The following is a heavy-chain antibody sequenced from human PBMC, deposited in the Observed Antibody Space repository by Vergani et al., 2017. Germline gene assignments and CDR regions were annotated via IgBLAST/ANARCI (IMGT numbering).Heavy chain of an antibody. V-gene: IGHV4-61*02. CDR1: GGSISSGSYY. J-gene: IGHJ6*02. CDR3: AREPLYSTTWPFRLLDMDV. CDR2: FYTGGGT. Sequence: QVQLQESGPGLVRPSQTLSLTCTVSGGSISSGSYYWSWFRQPAGKGLEWIGRFYTGGGTSYNPSLKSRVTISVDTSKNQFSLQLSSVTAADTAVYYCAREPLYSTTWPFRLLDMDVLGQGTTVTVSS. D-gene: IGHD6-13*01.